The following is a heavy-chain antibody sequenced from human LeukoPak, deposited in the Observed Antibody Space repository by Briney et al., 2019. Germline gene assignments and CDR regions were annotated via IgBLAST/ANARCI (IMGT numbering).Heavy chain of an antibody. CDR2: IYYIGST. CDR3: ARGGIVGSRTNWFDP. J-gene: IGHJ5*02. CDR1: GGSIRNY. Sequence: SSETLSLTCTVSGGSIRNYWSWILQPPGKGLECIGYIYYIGSTNYNPSLKSRVTISLDTSKSQFSLKLTSVTPADTAVYYCARGGIVGSRTNWFDPWGQGILVTVSS. V-gene: IGHV4-59*01. D-gene: IGHD1-26*01.